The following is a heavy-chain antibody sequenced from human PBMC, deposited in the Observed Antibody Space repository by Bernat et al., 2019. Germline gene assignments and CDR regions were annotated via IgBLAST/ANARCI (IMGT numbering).Heavy chain of an antibody. Sequence: QVQLVESGGGVVQPGRSLRLSCAASGFTFSNYGMHWVRQAPGKGLEWVAVISYDGSNKYYADSVKGRFTISRDNSKNTLYLQMNSLGAEATAVYYCATAQGLQIVGATTGRQIDYWGQGTLVTVSS. V-gene: IGHV3-30*03. D-gene: IGHD1-26*01. CDR3: ATAQGLQIVGATTGRQIDY. J-gene: IGHJ4*02. CDR1: GFTFSNYG. CDR2: ISYDGSNK.